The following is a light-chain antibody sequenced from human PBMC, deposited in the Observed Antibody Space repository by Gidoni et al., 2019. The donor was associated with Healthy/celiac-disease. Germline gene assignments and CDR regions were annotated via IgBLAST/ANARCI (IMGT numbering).Light chain of an antibody. J-gene: IGKJ3*01. Sequence: AIQLTQSPSSLSASVGDRVTITCRASQGISSALAWYQQKPGKAPKLLIYDASSLESGVPSRFSGSGSGTDFTLTISSLQPEDFATHYCQQFNSYQFTFXPXTKVDIK. CDR3: QQFNSYQFT. V-gene: IGKV1-13*02. CDR1: QGISSA. CDR2: DAS.